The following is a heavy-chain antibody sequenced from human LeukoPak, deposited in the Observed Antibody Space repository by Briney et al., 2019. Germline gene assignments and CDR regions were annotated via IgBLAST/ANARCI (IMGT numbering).Heavy chain of an antibody. D-gene: IGHD1-20*01. CDR1: GFTLSDYV. CDR2: IDPSGSSL. V-gene: IGHV3-11*01. J-gene: IGHJ4*02. CDR3: ARSAYNWN. Sequence: PGGSLRLSCAASGFTLSDYVMAWIRQPPGKGLEWVAYIDPSGSSLYYADSVKCRFTVSRDNAKNSLFLHMKSLRAEDSAAYYCARSAYNWNWGQGTLVAVSS.